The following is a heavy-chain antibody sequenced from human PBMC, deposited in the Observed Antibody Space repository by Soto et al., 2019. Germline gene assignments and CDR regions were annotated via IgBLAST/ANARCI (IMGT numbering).Heavy chain of an antibody. CDR3: AKDRGPPRVRGVVEPY. V-gene: IGHV3-23*01. CDR1: GFTFSSYA. CDR2: ISGSGGST. Sequence: GVSLRLSCAASGFTFSSYAMSWVRQAPGKGLEWVSAISGSGGSTYYADSVKGRFTISRDNSKNTLYLQMNSLRAEDTAVYYCAKDRGPPRVRGVVEPYWGQGTLVTVAS. D-gene: IGHD3-10*01. J-gene: IGHJ4*02.